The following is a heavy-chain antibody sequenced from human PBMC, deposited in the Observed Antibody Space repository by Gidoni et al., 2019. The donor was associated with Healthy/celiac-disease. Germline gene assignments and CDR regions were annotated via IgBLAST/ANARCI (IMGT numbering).Heavy chain of an antibody. CDR1: GGTFRSYA. J-gene: IGHJ6*03. V-gene: IGHV1-69*01. D-gene: IGHD1-26*01. CDR2: IIPIFGTA. Sequence: QVQLVQSGAEVKKPGSSVKDSCKASGGTFRSYAISWVRQAPGQGLEWMGGIIPIFGTANYAQKFQGRVTITADESTSTAYMELSSLRSEDTAVYYCARDGVGATAYYYYYMDVWGKGTTVIVSS. CDR3: ARDGVGATAYYYYYMDV.